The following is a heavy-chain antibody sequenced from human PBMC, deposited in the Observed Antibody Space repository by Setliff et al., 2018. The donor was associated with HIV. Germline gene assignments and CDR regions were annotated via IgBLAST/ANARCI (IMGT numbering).Heavy chain of an antibody. CDR2: INPSGGST. Sequence: ASVKVSCKTSGYAFTSYYMHWVRQAPGQGLEWMGVINPSGGSTNYAQKFQGRVTMTGDTSTSTVYMDLSSLRAEDTAVYYCAKADRGYGRNWFDPWGQGTLVTVSS. D-gene: IGHD4-17*01. CDR1: GYAFTSYY. J-gene: IGHJ5*02. V-gene: IGHV1-46*01. CDR3: AKADRGYGRNWFDP.